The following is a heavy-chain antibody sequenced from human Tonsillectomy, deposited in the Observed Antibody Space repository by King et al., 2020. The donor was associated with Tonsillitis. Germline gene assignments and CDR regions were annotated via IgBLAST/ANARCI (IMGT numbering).Heavy chain of an antibody. CDR3: ARIGGYCSSTSCYGETSRYYYGMDV. Sequence: ERQLVQSGGGLVKPGGSLRLSCAASGFTFSTYSMNWVRQAPGKGLEWVSSISSSSSYIYYADSLKGRFTISRDNAKNSLYLQMNSLRAEDTALYYCARIGGYCSSTSCYGETSRYYYGMDVWGQGTTVTVSS. V-gene: IGHV3-21*01. D-gene: IGHD2-2*03. CDR2: ISSSSSYI. CDR1: GFTFSTYS. J-gene: IGHJ6*02.